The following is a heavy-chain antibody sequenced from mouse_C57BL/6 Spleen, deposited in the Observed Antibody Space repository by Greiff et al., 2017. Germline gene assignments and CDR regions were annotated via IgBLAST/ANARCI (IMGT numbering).Heavy chain of an antibody. V-gene: IGHV1-15*01. D-gene: IGHD4-1*01. CDR1: GYTFTDYE. J-gene: IGHJ2*01. CDR2: IDPETGGT. CDR3: TRSDFTGTAYDFDS. Sequence: QVQLQQSGAELVRPGASVTLSCKASGYTFTDYEMHWVKQTPVHGLEWIGAIDPETGGTAYNQKFKGKAILTADKSSSTAYMELRSLTSEDSAVYYCTRSDFTGTAYDFDSWGQGTTLTVSS.